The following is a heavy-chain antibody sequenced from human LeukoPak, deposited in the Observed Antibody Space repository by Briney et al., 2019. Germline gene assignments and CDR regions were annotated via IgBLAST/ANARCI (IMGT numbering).Heavy chain of an antibody. CDR1: GGSISSGSYY. Sequence: SETLSLTCTVSGGSISSGSYYWSWIRQPAGKGLEWIGRIYTSGSTNYNPSLKSRVTISVDTSKNQFSLKLSSVTAADTAVYYCATEYWYFDLWGRGTLVTVSS. J-gene: IGHJ2*01. V-gene: IGHV4-61*02. CDR2: IYTSGST. CDR3: ATEYWYFDL.